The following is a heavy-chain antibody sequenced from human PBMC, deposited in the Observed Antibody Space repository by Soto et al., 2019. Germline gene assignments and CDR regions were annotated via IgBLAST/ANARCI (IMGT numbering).Heavy chain of an antibody. D-gene: IGHD6-13*01. CDR1: GFTFSSYW. CDR2: IKQDGSEK. Sequence: GGSLRLSCAASGFTFSSYWMSWVRQAPGKGLEWVANIKQDGSEKYYVDSVKGRFTISRDNAKNSLYLQMNSLRVEDTAVYYCARDLGQQLVDYWGQGTLVTVSS. J-gene: IGHJ4*02. V-gene: IGHV3-7*03. CDR3: ARDLGQQLVDY.